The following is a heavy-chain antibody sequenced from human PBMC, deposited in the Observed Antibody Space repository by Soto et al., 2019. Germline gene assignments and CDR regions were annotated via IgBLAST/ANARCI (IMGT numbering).Heavy chain of an antibody. J-gene: IGHJ4*02. V-gene: IGHV4-31*03. CDR2: IYYTGST. Sequence: PSETLSLTSTVSGGSISSGDYYWSWIRQHPGKGLEWIGYIYYTGSTYYNPSLKSRVTISVDTSKNQFSLKLSSVTAADTAVYYCARLPYSRSSYNWGQGTLVTVSS. D-gene: IGHD6-6*01. CDR3: ARLPYSRSSYN. CDR1: GGSISSGDYY.